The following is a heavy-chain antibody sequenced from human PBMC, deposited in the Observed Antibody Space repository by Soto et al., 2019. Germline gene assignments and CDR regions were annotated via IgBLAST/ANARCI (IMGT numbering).Heavy chain of an antibody. D-gene: IGHD6-6*01. Sequence: QVQLVESGGGLVKPGGSLRLSCAASGFTFSDYYMSWIRQAPGKGLEWVSHISSSGSTIYYADSVKGRFTISRDNAKNSLYLQLNRLIAEDTAVYYCARLIAASNWFDPWGQGTLVTVSS. CDR3: ARLIAASNWFDP. CDR1: GFTFSDYY. J-gene: IGHJ5*02. CDR2: ISSSGSTI. V-gene: IGHV3-11*01.